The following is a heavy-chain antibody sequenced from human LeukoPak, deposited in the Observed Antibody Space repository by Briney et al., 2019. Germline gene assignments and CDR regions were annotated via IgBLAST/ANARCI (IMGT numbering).Heavy chain of an antibody. Sequence: SETLSLTCTVSGGSISSYYWSWIRQPPGKGLEWIGYIYYSGSTNYNPPLKSRVTISVDTSKNQFSLKLSSVTAADTAVYYCGRHVTGTLYYGMDVWGQGTTVTVSS. V-gene: IGHV4-59*08. J-gene: IGHJ6*02. CDR3: GRHVTGTLYYGMDV. CDR2: IYYSGST. D-gene: IGHD1-1*01. CDR1: GGSISSYY.